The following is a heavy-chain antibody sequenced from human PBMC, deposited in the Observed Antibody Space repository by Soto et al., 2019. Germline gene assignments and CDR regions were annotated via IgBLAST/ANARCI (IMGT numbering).Heavy chain of an antibody. CDR3: ARAEGGDHVRGSFTPNWFAP. CDR2: IYHRGTT. D-gene: IGHD3-16*01. V-gene: IGHV4-38-2*01. J-gene: IGHJ5*02. CDR1: GDSISIGSY. Sequence: PSETLSLTCAVSGDSISIGSYWSWIRQPPGKGLEWIGSIYHRGTTYYNPSLKSRASISVDTSNIQFSLKLTSVTAADTAVYYCARAEGGDHVRGSFTPNWFAPWGQGHLVTVSS.